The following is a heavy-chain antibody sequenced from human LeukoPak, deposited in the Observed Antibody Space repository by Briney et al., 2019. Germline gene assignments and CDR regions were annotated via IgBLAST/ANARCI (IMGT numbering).Heavy chain of an antibody. J-gene: IGHJ4*02. D-gene: IGHD3-10*01. V-gene: IGHV4-4*07. CDR2: IFASGST. CDR1: GASINSDY. Sequence: SETLFLTCTVSGASINSDYWTWVRQVAGKGLEWIGRIFASGSTNYNPYLRSRITMSVDTSKNQFSLDLSSVTAADTGVYYCVRGWAPRGEKSSFASWGQGTLVTVSS. CDR3: VRGWAPRGEKSSFAS.